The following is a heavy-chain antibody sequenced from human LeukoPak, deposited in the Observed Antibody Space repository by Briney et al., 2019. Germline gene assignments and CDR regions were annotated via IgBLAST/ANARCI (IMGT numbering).Heavy chain of an antibody. CDR2: ISSSSSYI. J-gene: IGHJ3*02. CDR3: ARAALVVVAAGAFDI. CDR1: RLTLSSDW. Sequence: GGSLRLSCVYSGLTESRLTLSSDWMSWVRQAPGKGLEWVSSISSSSSYIYYADSVKGRFTISRDNAKNSLYLQMNSLRAEDTAVYYCARAALVVVAAGAFDIWGQGTMVTVSS. D-gene: IGHD2-15*01. V-gene: IGHV3-21*01.